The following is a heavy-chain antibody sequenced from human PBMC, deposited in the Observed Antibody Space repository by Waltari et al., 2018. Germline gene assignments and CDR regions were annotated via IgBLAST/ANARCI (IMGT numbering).Heavy chain of an antibody. CDR3: ARGVWFGEFYFDY. J-gene: IGHJ4*02. D-gene: IGHD3-10*01. Sequence: QVQLQESGPGLAKPSETLSLTCTVSGGSISSYYWSWIRQPPGKGLEWIGYIYYSGSTNYNPSLKSRVTISVDTSKNQFSLKLSSVTAADTAVYYCARGVWFGEFYFDYWGQGTLVTVSS. V-gene: IGHV4-59*01. CDR2: IYYSGST. CDR1: GGSISSYY.